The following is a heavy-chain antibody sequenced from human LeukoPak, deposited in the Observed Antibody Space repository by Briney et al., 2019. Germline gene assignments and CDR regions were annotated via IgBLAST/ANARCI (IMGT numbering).Heavy chain of an antibody. CDR2: INHSGST. J-gene: IGHJ4*02. CDR3: ARGSSILDY. D-gene: IGHD3-9*01. Sequence: PSETLSLTCAVYGGSFSGYYWSWIRQPPGKGLEWIGEINHSGSTNYNPSLKSRVTISVDTSKNQFSLKLSSVTAADTAVYYCARGSSILDYWGQGTLVTVSS. CDR1: GGSFSGYY. V-gene: IGHV4-34*01.